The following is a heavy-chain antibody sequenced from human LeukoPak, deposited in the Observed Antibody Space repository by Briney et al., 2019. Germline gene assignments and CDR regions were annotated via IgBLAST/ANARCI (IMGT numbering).Heavy chain of an antibody. CDR3: ARDSSHYLGSSDY. CDR2: ISETGGVT. Sequence: PGGSLRLSCTASGFTISTYWMSWVRQAPGKGLEWVSVISETGGVTHYADSMKGRFTISRDNIKNTLNLQMNSLRAEDTAIYYCARDSSHYLGSSDYWGQGTLVTVSS. D-gene: IGHD6-6*01. J-gene: IGHJ4*02. CDR1: GFTISTYW. V-gene: IGHV3-23*01.